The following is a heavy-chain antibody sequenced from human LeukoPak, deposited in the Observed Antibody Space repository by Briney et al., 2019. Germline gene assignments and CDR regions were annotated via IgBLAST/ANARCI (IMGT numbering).Heavy chain of an antibody. CDR2: ISSSGSTI. V-gene: IGHV3-48*03. Sequence: GGSLRLSCAASGFTFSGYEMNWVRQAPGKGLEWVSYISSSGSTIYYADSVKGRFTISRDNAKNSLYLQMNSLRAEDTAVYYCAREGGEWELLRTFDYWGQGTLVTVSS. CDR3: AREGGEWELLRTFDY. D-gene: IGHD1-26*01. J-gene: IGHJ4*02. CDR1: GFTFSGYE.